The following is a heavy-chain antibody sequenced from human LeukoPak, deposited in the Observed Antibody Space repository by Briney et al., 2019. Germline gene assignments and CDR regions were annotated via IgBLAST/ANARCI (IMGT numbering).Heavy chain of an antibody. Sequence: AAVKVSCKASGGTFSSYAVSWVRLTPGQGLEWLGGIIPVFGTTTYAQKFQAKVTMTADKSTNTAYLEISSLTSDDTAVYYCARCSPGDSSNFYAVLQYWGQGTQVTVST. CDR2: IIPVFGTT. D-gene: IGHD3-22*01. CDR3: ARCSPGDSSNFYAVLQY. CDR1: GGTFSSYA. V-gene: IGHV1-69*06. J-gene: IGHJ4*02.